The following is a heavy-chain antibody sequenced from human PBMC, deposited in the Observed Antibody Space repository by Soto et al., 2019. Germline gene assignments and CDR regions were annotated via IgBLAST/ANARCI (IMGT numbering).Heavy chain of an antibody. V-gene: IGHV1-18*04. D-gene: IGHD6-19*01. J-gene: IGHJ6*02. CDR1: GYTFTSYG. CDR2: ISAYNGNT. Sequence: ASVKVSCKASGYTFTSYGISWVRQAPGQGLEWMGWISAYNGNTNYAQKLQGRVTMTTDTSTSTAYMELRSLRSDDTAVYYCARDLGYSSGYYYYGMDVWAQGTTVTVSS. CDR3: ARDLGYSSGYYYYGMDV.